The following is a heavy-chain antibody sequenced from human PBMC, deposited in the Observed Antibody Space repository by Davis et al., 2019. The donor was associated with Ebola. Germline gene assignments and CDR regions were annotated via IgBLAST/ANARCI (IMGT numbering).Heavy chain of an antibody. CDR3: ARFPVLYYYYYGMDV. V-gene: IGHV4-34*01. J-gene: IGHJ6*04. D-gene: IGHD6-6*01. Sequence: SETLSLTCAVYGGSFSGYYSSWIRQPPGKGLEWIGEINHSGSTNYNPSLKSRVTISVDTSKNQFSLKLSSVTAADTAVYYCARFPVLYYYYYGMDVWGKGTTVTVSS. CDR1: GGSFSGYY. CDR2: INHSGST.